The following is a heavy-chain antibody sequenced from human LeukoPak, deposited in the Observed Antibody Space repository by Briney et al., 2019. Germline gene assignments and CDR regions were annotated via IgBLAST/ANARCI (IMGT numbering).Heavy chain of an antibody. D-gene: IGHD3-22*01. J-gene: IGHJ4*02. CDR2: IIPIFGTA. Sequence: ASVKVSCKASGGTFSSYAISWVRQAPGQGLEWMGGIIPIFGTANYAQKFQGRVTITADEATSTAYMELRSLRSEDTAVYYCARMARAYYYDSSGYYYMPPHFDYWGQGTLVTVSS. V-gene: IGHV1-69*13. CDR1: GGTFSSYA. CDR3: ARMARAYYYDSSGYYYMPPHFDY.